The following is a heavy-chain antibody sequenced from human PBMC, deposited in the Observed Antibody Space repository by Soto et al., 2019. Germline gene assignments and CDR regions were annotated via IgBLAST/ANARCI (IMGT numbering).Heavy chain of an antibody. CDR2: ISAYNGNT. CDR3: ARENYYSGMDV. V-gene: IGHV1-18*01. Sequence: QAHLVQSGAEVKKPGASVKVSCKASGYTFTNYFITWVRQAPGQGLEWMGRISAYNGNTNYAQMLHGRVTMTTDTSTATAYMEMRSPRSDDTAVYYCARENYYSGMDVWGQGTTVTVSS. J-gene: IGHJ6*02. CDR1: GYTFTNYF.